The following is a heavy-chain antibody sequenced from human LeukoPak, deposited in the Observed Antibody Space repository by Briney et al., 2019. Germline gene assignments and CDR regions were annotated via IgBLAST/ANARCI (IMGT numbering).Heavy chain of an antibody. J-gene: IGHJ6*03. CDR1: GRSISSGDYY. CDR3: ARGGDSNYEYYMDV. CDR2: IFYSGNT. D-gene: IGHD4-11*01. Sequence: PSQTLSLTCTVSGRSISSGDYYWSWIRQPPGKGLEWIGYIFYSGNTYYNPSLKSRVTISLNTSKNQFSLKLTSVTAADTAVYYCARGGDSNYEYYMDVWGKGTTVTVSS. V-gene: IGHV4-30-4*08.